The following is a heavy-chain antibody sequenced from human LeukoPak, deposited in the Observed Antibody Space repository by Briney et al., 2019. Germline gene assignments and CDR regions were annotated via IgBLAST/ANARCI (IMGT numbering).Heavy chain of an antibody. CDR1: GYTFTGYY. CDR3: ARDRYSSSFLGYYYYYYYMDV. Sequence: ASVKVSCKASGYTFTGYYMHWVRQAPGQGLEWMGWVNPNSGGTNYAQKFQGRVTMTRDTSISTAYMELSRLRSDDTAVYYCARDRYSSSFLGYYYYYYYMDVWGKGTTVTVSS. V-gene: IGHV1-2*02. J-gene: IGHJ6*03. D-gene: IGHD6-6*01. CDR2: VNPNSGGT.